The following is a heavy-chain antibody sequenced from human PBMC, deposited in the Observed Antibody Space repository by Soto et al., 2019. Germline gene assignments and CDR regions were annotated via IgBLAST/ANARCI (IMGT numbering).Heavy chain of an antibody. Sequence: ASVKVSCKVPESDGITWVRQARGQGLEWMGWINRYNGITNYAYKFQDRVTMTIDTTTRTGYMELRSLRSDDTAVYYCARELGFTVVPAAMAPPWVYGMDVWGQGTTVTVSS. CDR3: ARELGFTVVPAAMAPPWVYGMDV. CDR1: ESDG. J-gene: IGHJ6*02. CDR2: INRYNGIT. D-gene: IGHD2-2*01. V-gene: IGHV1-18*01.